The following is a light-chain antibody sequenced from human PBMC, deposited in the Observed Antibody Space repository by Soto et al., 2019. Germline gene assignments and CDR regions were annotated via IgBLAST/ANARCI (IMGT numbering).Light chain of an antibody. CDR2: EVS. CDR1: SSDVGGYTY. J-gene: IGLJ1*01. Sequence: QSVLTHPASASGSPGHSITISCTGTSSDVGGYTYVSWYQQRPGKAPKLMIYEVSNRPSGVSNRFSGSKSGNTASLTISGLQAEDEADYYCSSYTSSSNHLVFGTGTKVTAL. CDR3: SSYTSSSNHLV. V-gene: IGLV2-14*01.